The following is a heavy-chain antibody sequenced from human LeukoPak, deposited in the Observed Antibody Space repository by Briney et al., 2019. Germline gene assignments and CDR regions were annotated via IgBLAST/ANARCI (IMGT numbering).Heavy chain of an antibody. CDR1: GGSISSGGYY. J-gene: IGHJ6*02. CDR3: ARGTYGSGRTYYYGMDV. V-gene: IGHV4-31*03. Sequence: PSQTLSLTCTVSGGSISSGGYYWSWIRQYPGKGLEWIGYIYYSGSTYYNPSLKSRVTISVDTSKNQFSLKLSSVTAADTAVYYCARGTYGSGRTYYYGMDVWGRGTTVTVSS. D-gene: IGHD3-10*01. CDR2: IYYSGST.